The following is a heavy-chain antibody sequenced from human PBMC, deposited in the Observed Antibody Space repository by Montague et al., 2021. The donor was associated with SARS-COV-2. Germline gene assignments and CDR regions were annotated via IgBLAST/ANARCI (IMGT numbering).Heavy chain of an antibody. CDR2: ISYNGQNK. CDR1: GFTFSSYA. D-gene: IGHD5-18*01. Sequence: SLRLSCAASGFTFSSYALHWVRQAPGKGPEWVAVISYNGQNKQYGDSVKGRSTISRDNSKNTLYLEVNNLRSDDTAVYYCAREPKPVGYSYGYTFFDYWGQGTLVTVSS. J-gene: IGHJ4*02. V-gene: IGHV3-30*04. CDR3: AREPKPVGYSYGYTFFDY.